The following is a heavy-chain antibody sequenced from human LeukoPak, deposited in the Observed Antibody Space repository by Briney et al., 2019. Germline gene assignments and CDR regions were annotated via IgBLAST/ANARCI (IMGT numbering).Heavy chain of an antibody. J-gene: IGHJ4*02. D-gene: IGHD5-18*01. Sequence: PGGSLRLSCAASGFTFSSYSMNWVRQAPGKGLEWVSRINSDGSITNYADSVKGRFTISRDNAKNSLYLQMNSLRAEDTALYYCARELYSYGSWIPDYWGQGTLVTVSS. CDR2: INSDGSIT. CDR3: ARELYSYGSWIPDY. V-gene: IGHV3-74*01. CDR1: GFTFSSYS.